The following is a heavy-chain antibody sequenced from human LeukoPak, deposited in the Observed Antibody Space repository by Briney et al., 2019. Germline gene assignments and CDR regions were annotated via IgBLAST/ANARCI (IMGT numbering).Heavy chain of an antibody. CDR3: ARGVTRGYCSGGSCHRYYFDY. CDR2: INPSGGST. J-gene: IGHJ4*02. CDR1: GYTFTTYY. D-gene: IGHD2-15*01. Sequence: ASVKVSCKASGYTFTTYYVHWVRQAPGQGLEWMGIINPSGGSTTYAQKFRGRLTMTRDMSTSTVYMELSSLRSEDTAVYYCARGVTRGYCSGGSCHRYYFDYWGQGTLVTVSS. V-gene: IGHV1-46*01.